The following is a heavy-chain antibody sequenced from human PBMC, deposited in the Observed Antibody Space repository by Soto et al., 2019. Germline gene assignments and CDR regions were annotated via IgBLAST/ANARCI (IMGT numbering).Heavy chain of an antibody. CDR3: ATGDNYYGSGTKFYYAMGV. Sequence: GSLRLSCAASGFTFSPYVMHWVRQAPGKGLDWVAVMSYDGTTKYYADSVKDRFTISRDNSKSTLYLQMNSLRAEDTAVYYCATGDNYYGSGTKFYYAMGVWGQGTTVTVSS. V-gene: IGHV3-30-3*01. CDR2: MSYDGTTK. D-gene: IGHD3-10*01. CDR1: GFTFSPYV. J-gene: IGHJ6*02.